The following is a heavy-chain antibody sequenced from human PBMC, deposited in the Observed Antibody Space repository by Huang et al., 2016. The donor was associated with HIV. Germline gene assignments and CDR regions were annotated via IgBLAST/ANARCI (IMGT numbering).Heavy chain of an antibody. CDR3: ARDSYSSRGRGAFDI. Sequence: QVQLVQSGAEVKKPGASVKVSCKAFGYAFTKYGFSWVRQAPGQGREWMGCTSAYDGNTEYAQKLQDRVTMTTATSTSTAYMELRSLRSDDTALYFCARDSYSSRGRGAFDIWGQGTMVTVSS. J-gene: IGHJ3*02. D-gene: IGHD3-22*01. CDR2: TSAYDGNT. V-gene: IGHV1-18*01. CDR1: GYAFTKYG.